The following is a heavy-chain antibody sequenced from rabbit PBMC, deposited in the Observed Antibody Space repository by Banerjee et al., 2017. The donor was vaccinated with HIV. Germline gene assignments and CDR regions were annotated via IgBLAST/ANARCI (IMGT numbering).Heavy chain of an antibody. J-gene: IGHJ4*01. Sequence: QSLEESGGDLVKPGASLTLTCTASGFSFSGIYYMCWVRQAPGKGLEWIACIGIGSGDTYYASWAKGRFTISKTSSTTVTLQMTSLTAADTATYFCARDYAGDAGYGYGPTYFNLWGPGTLVTVS. V-gene: IGHV1S40*01. CDR2: IGIGSGDT. CDR3: ARDYAGDAGYGYGPTYFNL. D-gene: IGHD6-1*01. CDR1: GFSFSGIYY.